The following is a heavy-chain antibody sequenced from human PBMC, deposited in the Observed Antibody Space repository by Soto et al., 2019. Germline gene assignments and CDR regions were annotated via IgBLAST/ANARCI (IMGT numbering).Heavy chain of an antibody. D-gene: IGHD4-17*01. CDR1: GFTFSSFS. CDR3: ATSYGDSNFDY. J-gene: IGHJ4*02. Sequence: DLVQPGGSLRLSCAASGFTFSSFSMNWVRQAPGKGLEWLSYISSSSGTIFYADSVKGRFTISRDNAKGSLYLQMSSLRAEATAVYYCATSYGDSNFDYWGQGTLVTVSS. CDR2: ISSSSGTI. V-gene: IGHV3-48*01.